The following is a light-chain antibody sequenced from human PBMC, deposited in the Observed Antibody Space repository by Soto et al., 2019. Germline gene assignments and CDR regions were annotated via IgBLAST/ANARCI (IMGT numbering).Light chain of an antibody. CDR3: QPYNSY. V-gene: IGKV1-5*01. CDR1: QSISRL. J-gene: IGKJ4*01. Sequence: DIQMTQSPSTLSASVGDRVTITCRASQSISRLLAWYQQKPGKAPKLLIYDASSLESGVPSRFSGSGSGTEFTLTISSLQPDDFATYYCQPYNSYFGGGTKVDI. CDR2: DAS.